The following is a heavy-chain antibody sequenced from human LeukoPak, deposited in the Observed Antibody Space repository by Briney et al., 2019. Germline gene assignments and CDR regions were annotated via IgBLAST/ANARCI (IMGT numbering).Heavy chain of an antibody. J-gene: IGHJ4*02. D-gene: IGHD2-8*02. CDR2: IKQDGSEK. V-gene: IGHV3-7*03. CDR3: ASPTGTGIDY. Sequence: GGSLRLSCAASGFTFSSYWMSWVRQAPGKGLEWVANIKQDGSEKYYVDSVKGRFTISRDNSKNTLYLQMNSLRAEDTAVYYCASPTGTGIDYWGQGTLVTVSS. CDR1: GFTFSSYW.